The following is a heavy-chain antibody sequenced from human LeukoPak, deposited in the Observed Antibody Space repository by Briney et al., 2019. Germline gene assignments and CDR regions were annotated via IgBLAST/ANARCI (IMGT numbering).Heavy chain of an antibody. CDR2: ISWNSGSI. D-gene: IGHD6-19*01. V-gene: IGHV3-9*01. CDR1: GFTFDDYA. J-gene: IGHJ4*02. CDR3: AKDTRAVAGGGFDY. Sequence: GGSLRLSCAASGFTFDDYAMHWVRHAPGKGLEWVSGISWNSGSIGYADSVKGRFTISRDNAKNSLYLQMNSLRAEDTALYYCAKDTRAVAGGGFDYWGQGTLVTVSS.